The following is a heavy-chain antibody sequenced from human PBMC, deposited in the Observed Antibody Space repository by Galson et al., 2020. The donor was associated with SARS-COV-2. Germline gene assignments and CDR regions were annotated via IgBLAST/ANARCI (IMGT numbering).Heavy chain of an antibody. CDR2: IYWHADK. CDR1: GSSHTTSAVG. V-gene: IGHV2-5*01. CDR3: ARIRDASRYSGSYPYWYFDL. D-gene: IGHD1-26*01. Sequence: SGPTMVKPTKHLTLTCNLSGSSHTTSAVGAAWIRQPPGKALDWIALIYWHADKRHSPSLKTRLTITKATSKNQVVLTMTNMDHVDTATYFCARIRDASRYSGSYPYWYFDLWGPGTLVTVSS. J-gene: IGHJ2*01.